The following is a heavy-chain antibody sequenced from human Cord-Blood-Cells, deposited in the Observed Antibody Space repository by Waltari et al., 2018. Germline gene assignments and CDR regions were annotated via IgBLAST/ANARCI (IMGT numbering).Heavy chain of an antibody. Sequence: QVQLVESGGGVVQPGRSLRLSCAASGFTFSSYGMHWVRQAPGKGREVVAVISYDGSNKNYADSVKGRFTISRDNSKNTLYLQMNSLRAEDTAVYYCASQLAVQGVSGFDYWGQGTLVTVSS. J-gene: IGHJ4*02. CDR1: GFTFSSYG. V-gene: IGHV3-30*03. CDR2: ISYDGSNK. CDR3: ASQLAVQGVSGFDY. D-gene: IGHD3-10*01.